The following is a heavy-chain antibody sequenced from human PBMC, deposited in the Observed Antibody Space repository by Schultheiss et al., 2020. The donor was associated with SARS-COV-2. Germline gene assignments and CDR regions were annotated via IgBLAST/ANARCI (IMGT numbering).Heavy chain of an antibody. J-gene: IGHJ4*02. CDR1: GFTFSSYS. Sequence: SLKISCAASGFTFSSYSMNWVRQAPGKGLEWVAVIWYDGSNKYYADSVKGRFTISRDNSKNTLYLQMNSLKTEDTAVYYCTTAHDVVVIHLWGQGTLVTVSS. CDR2: IWYDGSNK. CDR3: TTAHDVVVIHL. V-gene: IGHV3-33*08. D-gene: IGHD3-22*01.